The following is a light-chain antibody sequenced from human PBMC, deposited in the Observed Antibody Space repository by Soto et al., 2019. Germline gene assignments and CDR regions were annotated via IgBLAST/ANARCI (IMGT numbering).Light chain of an antibody. J-gene: IGKJ1*01. CDR2: GAS. CDR3: QHYVTSLTT. CDR1: QSVTSSF. V-gene: IGKV3-20*01. Sequence: EIVLTHSPGTLSLSPCERATLSFSASQSVTSSFLAWYQQKPGQAPRLLIYGASSRATGIPDRFSGSGSGADFTLTISGLEPEDFAVYYCQHYVTSLTTFGQGTKVDIK.